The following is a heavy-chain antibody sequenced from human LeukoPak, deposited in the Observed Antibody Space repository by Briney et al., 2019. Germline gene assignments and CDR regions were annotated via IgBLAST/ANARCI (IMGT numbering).Heavy chain of an antibody. V-gene: IGHV1-46*01. Sequence: ASVKVSCKASGYTFTRYYMNWVRQAPGQGLEWMGIINPSGGSTSYAQKFQGRVSMTRDTSTSTVYMELSSLRSEDTAVYYCARSGHPRDGLDIWGQGTMVTVSS. CDR3: ARSGHPRDGLDI. CDR2: INPSGGST. D-gene: IGHD2-8*02. J-gene: IGHJ3*02. CDR1: GYTFTRYY.